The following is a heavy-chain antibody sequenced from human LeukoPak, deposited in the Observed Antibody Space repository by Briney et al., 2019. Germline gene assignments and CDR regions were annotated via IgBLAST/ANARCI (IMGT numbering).Heavy chain of an antibody. D-gene: IGHD2-2*01. Sequence: SVKVSCKASGGTFSSYAISWVRQAPGQGLEWMGGIIPIFGTANYAQKFQGRVTITADESTSTAYMELSSLRSEDTAVYYCAKVSHCSSTSCFKFWGMDVWGQGTTVTVSS. CDR3: AKVSHCSSTSCFKFWGMDV. J-gene: IGHJ6*02. CDR1: GGTFSSYA. CDR2: IIPIFGTA. V-gene: IGHV1-69*13.